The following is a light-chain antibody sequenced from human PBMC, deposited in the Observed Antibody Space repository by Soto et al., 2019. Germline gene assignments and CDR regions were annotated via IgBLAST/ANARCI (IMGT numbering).Light chain of an antibody. J-gene: IGKJ5*01. Sequence: EIVFTHSPGTLSLSPGERATLSCRASQSVSSSYLAWYQQKPGQAPRLLIYGASSRATGIPDRFSGSGSGTDFTLTISRLEPEDFAVYYCQQYGNSPITFGQGTRLEIK. V-gene: IGKV3-20*01. CDR3: QQYGNSPIT. CDR2: GAS. CDR1: QSVSSSY.